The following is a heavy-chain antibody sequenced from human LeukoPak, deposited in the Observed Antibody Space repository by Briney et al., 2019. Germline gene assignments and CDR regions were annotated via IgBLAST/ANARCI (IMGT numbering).Heavy chain of an antibody. D-gene: IGHD3-22*01. Sequence: SETLSLTCTVSGGSISSYYWSWIRQPAGKGLEWIGRIHTSGSTNYNPSRVTMSVDTSKNQFSLKLSSVTAADTAVYYCARGGDDSSGYWLSYFDYWGQGTLVTVSS. V-gene: IGHV4-4*07. CDR1: GGSISSYY. J-gene: IGHJ4*02. CDR2: IHTSGST. CDR3: ARGGDDSSGYWLSYFDY.